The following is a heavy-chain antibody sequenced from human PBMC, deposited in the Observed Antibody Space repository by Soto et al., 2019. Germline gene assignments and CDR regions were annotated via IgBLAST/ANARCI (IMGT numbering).Heavy chain of an antibody. CDR1: GYTFSGYY. CDR2: INPKTGDT. CDR3: ARDLIRRGLQFYYYYGMDV. V-gene: IGHV1-2*02. J-gene: IGHJ6*02. Sequence: VQLVQSGAEVKKPGASVKVSCKASGYTFSGYYIHWVRQAPGQGLEWMGWINPKTGDTNYAQKFQGRGAMTRDTSVNAAYMELSRLKSDDTAVFYCARDLIRRGLQFYYYYGMDVWGQGTTVTVSS. D-gene: IGHD3-10*01.